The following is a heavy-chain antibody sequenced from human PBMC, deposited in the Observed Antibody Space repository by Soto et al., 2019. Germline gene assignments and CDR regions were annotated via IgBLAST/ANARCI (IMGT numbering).Heavy chain of an antibody. Sequence: QVQLQESGRELVKPSETLSLTCTVSGGSISSYYWSWIRQPPGKGLEWIGYIYYSGSTNYNPSLKSRVTISVDTCKNQFSLKLSSVTAADTAVYYCARLYSCSSTYYYYGMDVWCQGTTVTVSS. J-gene: IGHJ6*02. V-gene: IGHV4-59*01. CDR1: GGSISSYY. D-gene: IGHD6-13*01. CDR2: IYYSGST. CDR3: ARLYSCSSTYYYYGMDV.